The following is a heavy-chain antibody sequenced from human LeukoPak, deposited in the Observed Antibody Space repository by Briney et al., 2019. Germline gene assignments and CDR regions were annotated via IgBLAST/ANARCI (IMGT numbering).Heavy chain of an antibody. CDR1: GGSISSSSYY. CDR3: ARRGSLHSPANP. J-gene: IGHJ5*02. CDR2: IYYSGST. V-gene: IGHV4-39*01. D-gene: IGHD4-23*01. Sequence: PSETLSLTCTVSGGSISSSSYYWGWIRQPPGKGLEWIGSIYYSGSTYYNPSLKGRVTISVDTSKNQFSLKLTSVTASDTALYYCARRGSLHSPANPWGQGTLVTVSS.